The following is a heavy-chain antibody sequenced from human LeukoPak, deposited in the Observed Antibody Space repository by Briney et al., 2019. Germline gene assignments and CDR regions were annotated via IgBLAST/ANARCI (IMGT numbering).Heavy chain of an antibody. CDR3: ARDHFRYSSSSWYFDL. Sequence: SQTLSLTCTVSGGSISSGSYYWSWIRQPAGKGLEWIGRIYTGGSTNYNPSLKSRVTISVDTSQNQFSLKLSSVTAADTAVYDCARDHFRYSSSSWYFDLWGRGTLVTVSS. CDR1: GGSISSGSYY. CDR2: IYTGGST. J-gene: IGHJ2*01. V-gene: IGHV4-61*02. D-gene: IGHD6-6*01.